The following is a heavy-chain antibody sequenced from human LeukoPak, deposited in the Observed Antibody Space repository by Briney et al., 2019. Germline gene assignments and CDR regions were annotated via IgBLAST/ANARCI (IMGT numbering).Heavy chain of an antibody. J-gene: IGHJ5*02. CDR1: GYTFTGYY. D-gene: IGHD5-18*01. V-gene: IGHV1-2*02. CDR3: ARDTAMVTCWFDP. CDR2: LNPNSGGT. Sequence: ASVKVSCQASGYTFTGYYMHWVRQAPGQGLEWMGWLNPNSGGTNYAQKFQGRVTMTRDTSISTAYMELSRLRSDDTAVYYCARDTAMVTCWFDPWGQGTLVTVSS.